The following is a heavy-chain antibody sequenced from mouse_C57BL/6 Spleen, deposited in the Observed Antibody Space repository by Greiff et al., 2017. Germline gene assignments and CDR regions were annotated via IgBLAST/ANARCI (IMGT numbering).Heavy chain of an antibody. D-gene: IGHD2-1*01. J-gene: IGHJ4*01. CDR3: ARDGNYVPYAMDY. V-gene: IGHV7-3*01. CDR1: GFTFTDYY. CDR2: IRNKANGYTT. Sequence: EVHLVESGGGLVQPGGSLSLSCAASGFTFTDYYMSWVRQPPGTALEWLGFIRNKANGYTTEYRASVKGRFTISRDNSPSILYLQMNALRAEDSATYYCARDGNYVPYAMDYWGQGTSVTVSS.